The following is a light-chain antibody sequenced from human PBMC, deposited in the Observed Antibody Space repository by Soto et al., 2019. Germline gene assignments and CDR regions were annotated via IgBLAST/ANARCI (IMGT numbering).Light chain of an antibody. CDR1: SSNIGNNY. CDR3: GTWDSSLSAVV. V-gene: IGLV1-51*02. J-gene: IGLJ2*01. CDR2: ENN. Sequence: QSVLPQPPSLSAAPGQKVTISCSGSSSNIGNNYVSWYQQLPGTAPKLLIYENNKRPSGIPDRFSGSKSGTSATLGITGLQTGDEADYYCGTWDSSLSAVVFGGGTKVTVL.